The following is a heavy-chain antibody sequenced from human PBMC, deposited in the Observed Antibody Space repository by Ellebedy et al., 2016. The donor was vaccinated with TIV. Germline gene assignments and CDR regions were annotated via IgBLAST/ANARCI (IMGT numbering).Heavy chain of an antibody. J-gene: IGHJ4*02. CDR3: ARHRKNDILTGYDY. Sequence: SETLSLXXTVSGGSISSYYWSWIRQPPGKGLEWIGYIYFYGRTKYNPSLKNRVTISIDKYRNQFSLKLSSVTAAETAVYYCARHRKNDILTGYDYWGQGILVTVSS. V-gene: IGHV4-59*08. CDR2: IYFYGRT. CDR1: GGSISSYY. D-gene: IGHD3-9*01.